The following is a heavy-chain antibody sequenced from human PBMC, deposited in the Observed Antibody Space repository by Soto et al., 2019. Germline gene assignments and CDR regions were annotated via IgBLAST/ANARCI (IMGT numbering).Heavy chain of an antibody. CDR2: ISGSGVLT. J-gene: IGHJ3*02. D-gene: IGHD3-16*01. V-gene: IGHV3-23*01. Sequence: LRLSCVASGFPFSSYAMSWVRQTPGQGLEWVSGISGSGVLTYYADSVRGRFTISRDNSNNTLSLQVHSLRVEDTAVYFCAKGGYYSVFDIWGQGTMVTVSS. CDR1: GFPFSSYA. CDR3: AKGGYYSVFDI.